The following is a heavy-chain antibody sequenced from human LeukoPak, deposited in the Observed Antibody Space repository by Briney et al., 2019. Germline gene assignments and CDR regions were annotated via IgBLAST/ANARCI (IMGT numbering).Heavy chain of an antibody. Sequence: ASVKVSRKASGYTFTSYAMNWVRQAPGQGLEWMGWINTNTGNPTYAQGFTGRFVFSLDTSVSTAYLQISSLKAEDTAVYYCARVGYDFWSGYLNYWGQGTLVTVSS. CDR1: GYTFTSYA. CDR2: INTNTGNP. D-gene: IGHD3-3*01. J-gene: IGHJ4*02. CDR3: ARVGYDFWSGYLNY. V-gene: IGHV7-4-1*02.